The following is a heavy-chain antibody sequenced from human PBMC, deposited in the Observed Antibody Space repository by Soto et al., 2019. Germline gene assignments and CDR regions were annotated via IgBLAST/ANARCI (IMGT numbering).Heavy chain of an antibody. CDR1: GGTFSSYA. CDR2: IIPIFGTA. D-gene: IGHD3-3*01. J-gene: IGHJ5*02. Sequence: QVQLVQSGAEVKKPGSSVKVSCKASGGTFSSYAISWVRQAPGQGLEWMGGIIPIFGTANYAQKFQGRVTITADESTSTAYMELSSLRSEDTAVYYCARVGYYEFWSGYYGPNWFDPWGQGTLVTVSS. V-gene: IGHV1-69*12. CDR3: ARVGYYEFWSGYYGPNWFDP.